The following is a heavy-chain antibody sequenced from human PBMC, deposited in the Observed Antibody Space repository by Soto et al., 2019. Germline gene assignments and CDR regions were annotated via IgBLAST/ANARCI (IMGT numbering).Heavy chain of an antibody. CDR1: GYTFTSYG. J-gene: IGHJ3*02. CDR3: ARDRCSGGSCFPPDAFDI. Sequence: SVKVSCKASGYTFTSYGISWVRQAPVQGLEWMGWISAYNGNTNYAQKLQGRVTMTTDTSTSTAYMELRSLRSDDTAVYYCARDRCSGGSCFPPDAFDIWGQGTMVTVSS. D-gene: IGHD2-15*01. V-gene: IGHV1-18*01. CDR2: ISAYNGNT.